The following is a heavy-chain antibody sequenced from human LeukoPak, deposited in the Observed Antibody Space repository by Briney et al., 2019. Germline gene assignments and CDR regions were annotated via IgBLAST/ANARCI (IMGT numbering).Heavy chain of an antibody. CDR2: IIPIFGTA. V-gene: IGHV1-69*05. J-gene: IGHJ4*02. D-gene: IGHD4-17*01. CDR1: GGTFSSYA. CDR3: ARVVLRYGDLAG. Sequence: SVKVSCKASGGTFSSYAINWVRQAPGQGLEWMGRIIPIFGTANYAQKFQGRVTITTDESTSTAYMELSNLRSEDTAVYYCARVVLRYGDLAGWGQGTLVTVSS.